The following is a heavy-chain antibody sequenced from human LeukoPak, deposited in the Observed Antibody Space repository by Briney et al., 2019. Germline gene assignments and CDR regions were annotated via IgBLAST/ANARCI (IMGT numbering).Heavy chain of an antibody. CDR1: GFTLSNHG. CDR3: ARGGAARPDY. CDR2: ISSSSSSI. V-gene: IGHV3-48*01. J-gene: IGHJ4*02. Sequence: PGGSLRLSFAASGFTLSNHGLDRVRQAPGEGPEWVSYISSSSSSIYYADSVKGRFTISRDNAKNSLFLQMNSLRAEDTAVYYCARGGAARPDYWGQGTLVTVSS. D-gene: IGHD6-6*01.